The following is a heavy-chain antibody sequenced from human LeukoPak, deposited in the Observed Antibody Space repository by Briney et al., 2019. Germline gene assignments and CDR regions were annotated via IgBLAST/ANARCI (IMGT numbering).Heavy chain of an antibody. J-gene: IGHJ4*02. Sequence: GGSLRLSCAASGFIFTDYSINWVRQAPGKGLEWISYIDKTSSNIYYADSVKGRFTISRDNAKNSLYLQMNSLRAEDTAVYYCARESYWGSSAKGFDYWGEGTLVTVSS. V-gene: IGHV3-48*01. D-gene: IGHD7-27*01. CDR3: ARESYWGSSAKGFDY. CDR1: GFIFTDYS. CDR2: IDKTSSNI.